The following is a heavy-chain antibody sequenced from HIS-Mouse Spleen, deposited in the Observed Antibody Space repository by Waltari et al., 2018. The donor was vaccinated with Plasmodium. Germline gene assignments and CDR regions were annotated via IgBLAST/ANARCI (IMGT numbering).Heavy chain of an antibody. CDR3: AKEEGNWNDDDAFDI. Sequence: QVQLVESGGGVVQPGGSLRLSCEASGVTFCRHGFHWVRQAPGKGLGWVAVIWYDGSNKYYADSVKGRFTISRDNSKNTLYLQMNSLRAEDTAVYYCAKEEGNWNDDDAFDIWGQGTMVTVSS. CDR1: GVTFCRHG. V-gene: IGHV3-33*06. D-gene: IGHD1-1*01. CDR2: IWYDGSNK. J-gene: IGHJ3*02.